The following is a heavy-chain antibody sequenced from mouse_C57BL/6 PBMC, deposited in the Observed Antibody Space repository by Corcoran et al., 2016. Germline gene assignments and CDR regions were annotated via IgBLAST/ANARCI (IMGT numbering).Heavy chain of an antibody. CDR2: INPNNGGT. CDR3: ARGSYGNYWFAY. J-gene: IGHJ3*01. CDR1: GYTFTDYN. D-gene: IGHD2-1*01. Sequence: EVQLQQSGPELVKPGASVKIPCKASGYTFTDYNMDWVKQSHGKSLEWIGDINPNNGGTIYNQKIKGKATLTVDKSSSTAYMELRSLTSEDTAVYYCARGSYGNYWFAYWGQGTLVTVSA. V-gene: IGHV1-18*01.